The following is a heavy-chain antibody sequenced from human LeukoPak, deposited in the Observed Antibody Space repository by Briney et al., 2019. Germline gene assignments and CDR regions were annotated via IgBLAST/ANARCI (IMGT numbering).Heavy chain of an antibody. J-gene: IGHJ3*02. CDR1: VVIVSSSY. V-gene: IGHV3-53*01. D-gene: IGHD3-3*01. CDR3: ASGSYYDFWSGYYHDAFDI. CDR2: IYSGGST. Sequence: GGSLRLSCAASVVIVSSSYMSWVRQAPGKGLEWASVIYSGGSTYYAYSVKGRFTISRDNSKNTLYLQMNSLRAEDTAVYYCASGSYYDFWSGYYHDAFDIWGQGTMVTVSS.